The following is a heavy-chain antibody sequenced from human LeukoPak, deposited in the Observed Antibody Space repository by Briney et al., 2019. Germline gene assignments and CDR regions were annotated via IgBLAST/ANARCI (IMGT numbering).Heavy chain of an antibody. CDR2: IYTSGST. CDR3: ARDGAITSDAFDI. D-gene: IGHD3-10*01. CDR1: GGSISSGSYY. J-gene: IGHJ3*02. Sequence: PSQTLSLTCTVSGGSISSGSYYWSWIRQPAGKGLEWIGRIYTSGSTNYNPSLKGRVTISVDTSKNQFSLKLSSVTAADTAVYYCARDGAITSDAFDIWGQGTMVTVSS. V-gene: IGHV4-61*02.